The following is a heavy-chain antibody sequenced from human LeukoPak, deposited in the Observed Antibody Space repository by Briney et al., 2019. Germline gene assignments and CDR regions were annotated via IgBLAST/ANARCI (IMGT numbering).Heavy chain of an antibody. Sequence: SETLSLTCTVSGGSTSSGDYYWTWIRQPPGKGLEWVGYIYYSGGTYYNPSLTSRLTISLDTSKNQFSLQLGPVTAADTAVYYCARALRFDSSGFDYWGQGTLVTVSS. CDR2: IYYSGGT. CDR3: ARALRFDSSGFDY. D-gene: IGHD3-22*01. V-gene: IGHV4-30-4*01. CDR1: GGSTSSGDYY. J-gene: IGHJ4*02.